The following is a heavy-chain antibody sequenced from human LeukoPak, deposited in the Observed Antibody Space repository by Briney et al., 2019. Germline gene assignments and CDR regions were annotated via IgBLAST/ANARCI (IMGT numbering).Heavy chain of an antibody. CDR3: AKGPTVTTMKYFDY. V-gene: IGHV3-23*01. Sequence: GGSLRLSCAASGFTFSSSAMSWVRQAPGKGLEWVAAISDTGRLSYCADSVNGRFTISRDNSKNTLSLQMNSLRAADTAVYYCAKGPTVTTMKYFDYWGQGTLVTVSS. D-gene: IGHD4-11*01. J-gene: IGHJ4*02. CDR2: ISDTGRLS. CDR1: GFTFSSSA.